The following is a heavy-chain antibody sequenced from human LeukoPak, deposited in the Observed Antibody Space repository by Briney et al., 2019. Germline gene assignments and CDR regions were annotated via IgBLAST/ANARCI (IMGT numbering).Heavy chain of an antibody. CDR1: GGSISSYY. CDR2: IYYSGST. J-gene: IGHJ4*02. V-gene: IGHV4-59*01. D-gene: IGHD6-6*01. CDR3: ARGVEYSSSSGLGY. Sequence: SETLTLTCTVSGGSISSYYWSWIRRPPGKGLEWIGYIYYSGSTNYNPSLKSRVTISADTSKNQFSLKLSSVTAADTAVYYCARGVEYSSSSGLGYWGQGTLVTVSS.